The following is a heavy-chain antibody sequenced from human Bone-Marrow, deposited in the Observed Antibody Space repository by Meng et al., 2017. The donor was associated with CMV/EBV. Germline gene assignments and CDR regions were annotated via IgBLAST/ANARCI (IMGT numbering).Heavy chain of an antibody. V-gene: IGHV4-34*01. CDR3: ASGKDGDTDAFDI. Sequence: SETLSLTCAVYGGSFSGYYWSWIRQPPGKGLEWIGEINHSGSTNYNPSLKSRVTISVDTSKNQFSLKLSSVTAADTAVYYCASGKDGDTDAFDIWGQGTMVTVSS. CDR1: GGSFSGYY. D-gene: IGHD5-18*01. CDR2: INHSGST. J-gene: IGHJ3*02.